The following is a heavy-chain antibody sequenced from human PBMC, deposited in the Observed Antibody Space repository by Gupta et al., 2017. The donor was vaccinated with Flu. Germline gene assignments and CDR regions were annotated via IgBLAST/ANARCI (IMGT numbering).Heavy chain of an antibody. CDR2: IIPIFGTA. Sequence: GIIPIFGTANYAQKFQGRVTITADESTSTAYMELSSLRSEDTAVYYCARDGLFTIFGVATPLGYYMDVWGKGTTVTVSS. CDR3: ARDGLFTIFGVATPLGYYMDV. D-gene: IGHD3-3*01. J-gene: IGHJ6*03. V-gene: IGHV1-69*01.